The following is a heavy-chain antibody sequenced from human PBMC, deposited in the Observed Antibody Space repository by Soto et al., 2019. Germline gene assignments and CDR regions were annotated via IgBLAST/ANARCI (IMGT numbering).Heavy chain of an antibody. Sequence: SPTLSLTCAISGDSVSSNTASWNWIRQSPSRGLEWLGRTYFRSKWYNAYAVSVKSRIIINPDTSNNQFSLQLNSVTPEDTAVYFCAKGDNLGPKTGYAFDPWGQGIMVTVSS. CDR1: GDSVSSNTAS. D-gene: IGHD5-12*01. V-gene: IGHV6-1*01. CDR2: TYFRSKWYN. J-gene: IGHJ5*02. CDR3: AKGDNLGPKTGYAFDP.